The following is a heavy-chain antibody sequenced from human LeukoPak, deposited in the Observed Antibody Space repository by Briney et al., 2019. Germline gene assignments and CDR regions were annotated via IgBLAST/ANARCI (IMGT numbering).Heavy chain of an antibody. Sequence: EASVKVSCKAFGYTFTSNYMHWVRQAPGQGPEWMGVISPSGGSTTYAQKFQGRVTLTRDMSTSTDYLELSSLRSEDTAVYYCARRAGAYSHPYDYWGQGTLVTVSS. CDR2: ISPSGGST. D-gene: IGHD4/OR15-4a*01. CDR1: GYTFTSNY. V-gene: IGHV1-46*01. CDR3: ARRAGAYSHPYDY. J-gene: IGHJ4*02.